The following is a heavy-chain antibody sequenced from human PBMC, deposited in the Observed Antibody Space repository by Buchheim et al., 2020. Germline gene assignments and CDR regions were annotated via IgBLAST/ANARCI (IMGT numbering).Heavy chain of an antibody. Sequence: QVQLQESGPGLVKPSETLSLTCTVSGGSISSYYWSWIRQPPGKGLEWIGYIYYSGSTNYNPSLKSRVTISVDTSKNQFSLKLSSVTAADTAVYYCARGVRFGELLGPPTYYFDYWGQGTL. CDR3: ARGVRFGELLGPPTYYFDY. D-gene: IGHD3-10*01. J-gene: IGHJ4*02. V-gene: IGHV4-59*01. CDR1: GGSISSYY. CDR2: IYYSGST.